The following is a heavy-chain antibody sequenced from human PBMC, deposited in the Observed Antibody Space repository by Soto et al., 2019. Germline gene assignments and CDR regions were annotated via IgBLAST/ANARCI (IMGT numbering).Heavy chain of an antibody. J-gene: IGHJ5*02. D-gene: IGHD3-16*01. V-gene: IGHV3-11*01. CDR3: ASGFRLHVGEPLP. Sequence: QVQLVESGGGLVKPGGSLRLSCAASGFTFSDYYMSWIRQAPGKGLEWVSYISSRGSPIYYAASVKGRFTISRDNAKNSLHLQMNRLRAEDTAVYYCASGFRLHVGEPLPWGQGTLVTVSS. CDR1: GFTFSDYY. CDR2: ISSRGSPI.